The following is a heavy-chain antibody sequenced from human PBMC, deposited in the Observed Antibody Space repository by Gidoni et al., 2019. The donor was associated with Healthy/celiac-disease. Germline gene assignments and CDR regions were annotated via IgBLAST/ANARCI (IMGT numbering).Heavy chain of an antibody. CDR3: VKDKSSYDISHSSWFDP. CDR1: GFTFDDYA. J-gene: IGHJ5*02. V-gene: IGHV3-9*01. D-gene: IGHD3-9*01. Sequence: EVQLVESGGGLVQPGRSLRLYCAVSGFTFDDYAMHWVRQAPGKGLEWVSGISWNSGSIGYADSVKGRFTISRDNAKNSLYLQMNSLRAEDTALYYCVKDKSSYDISHSSWFDPWGQGTLVTVSS. CDR2: ISWNSGSI.